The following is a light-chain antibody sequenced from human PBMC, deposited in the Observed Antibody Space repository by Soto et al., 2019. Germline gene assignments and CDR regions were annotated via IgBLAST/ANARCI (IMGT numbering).Light chain of an antibody. CDR3: QQYSSYSGYT. V-gene: IGKV1-5*01. Sequence: DIQMTQSPSTPSASVGDRVTITCRASQSISSWLAWYQQKPGKAPKPLIYDASRLETGVPSRFSGSGSGTEVSLTISSLQPDDFATYYCQQYSSYSGYTFGQGTKLEIK. CDR2: DAS. CDR1: QSISSW. J-gene: IGKJ2*01.